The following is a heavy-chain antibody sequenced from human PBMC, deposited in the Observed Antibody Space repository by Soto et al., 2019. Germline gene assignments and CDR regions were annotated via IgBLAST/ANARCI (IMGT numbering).Heavy chain of an antibody. CDR3: ASAVAVPADFDY. CDR2: INAGNGNT. V-gene: IGHV1-3*05. J-gene: IGHJ4*02. D-gene: IGHD6-19*01. CDR1: GYTFTGYA. Sequence: QVQLVQSGAEEKKPGASVKVSCKASGYTFTGYAMHWVRQAPGQRLEWMGWINAGNGNTKYSQKFQGRVTITRDTSASAAYMELRSLSSEDTAVYYCASAVAVPADFDYWGQGTLVTVSS.